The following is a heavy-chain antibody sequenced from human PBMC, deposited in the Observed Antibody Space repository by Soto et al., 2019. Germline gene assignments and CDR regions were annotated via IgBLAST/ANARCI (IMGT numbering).Heavy chain of an antibody. CDR1: GASFDSYT. V-gene: IGHV1-69*01. CDR2: IIPIFGTT. D-gene: IGHD1-26*01. CDR3: ARGPLYDLESGMYWYFDL. Sequence: QVQLVQSGAEVRKSGSSVKVSCKLSGASFDSYTITWVRQAPGQGLEWLGWIIPIFGTTKYAQKFQGRRTITADGFTSAAYMDLSSLTSEDTAVYYCARGPLYDLESGMYWYFDLWGRRTLVTVSS. J-gene: IGHJ2*01.